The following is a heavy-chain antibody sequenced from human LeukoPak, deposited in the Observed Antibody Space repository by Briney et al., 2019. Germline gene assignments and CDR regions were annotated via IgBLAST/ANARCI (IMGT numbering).Heavy chain of an antibody. J-gene: IGHJ4*02. CDR2: IYSGGTT. D-gene: IGHD3-22*01. CDR1: GFTVSSNY. CDR3: AKGDNYYDSSGLGY. Sequence: PGGSLRLSCAASGFTVSSNYMSWVRRAPGKGLEWVSVIYSGGTTYYADSVKGRFTISRDDSKNTLYLQMNSLRAEDTAVYYCAKGDNYYDSSGLGYWGQGTLVTVSS. V-gene: IGHV3-66*01.